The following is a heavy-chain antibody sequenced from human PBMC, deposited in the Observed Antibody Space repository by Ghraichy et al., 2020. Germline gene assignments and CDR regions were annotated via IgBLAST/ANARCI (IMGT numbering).Heavy chain of an antibody. CDR1: GFTFSSYA. J-gene: IGHJ2*01. CDR2: ISGSGGST. Sequence: GGSLRLSCAASGFTFSSYAMSWVRQAPGKGLEWVSAISGSGGSTYYADSVKGRFTISRDNSKNTLYLQMNSLRAEDTAVYYCAKDLPVSYDSSGYYPWYFDLWGRGTLVTVSS. CDR3: AKDLPVSYDSSGYYPWYFDL. D-gene: IGHD3-22*01. V-gene: IGHV3-23*01.